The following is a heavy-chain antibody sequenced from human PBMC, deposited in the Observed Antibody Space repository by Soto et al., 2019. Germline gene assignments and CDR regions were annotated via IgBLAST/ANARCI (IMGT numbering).Heavy chain of an antibody. J-gene: IGHJ4*02. Sequence: QVQLQESGPGLVKPSETLSLTCTVSGGSISSYYWSWIRQPPGKGLEWIGYIYYSGSTNYNPSLKSRVTISVDTSKNQFSLKLSSVTAADTAVYYCARGSYSNPFPYDYWGQGTLVTVSS. D-gene: IGHD4-4*01. V-gene: IGHV4-59*01. CDR1: GGSISSYY. CDR3: ARGSYSNPFPYDY. CDR2: IYYSGST.